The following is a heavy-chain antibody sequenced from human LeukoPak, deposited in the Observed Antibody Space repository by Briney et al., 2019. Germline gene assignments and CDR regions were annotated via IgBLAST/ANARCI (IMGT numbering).Heavy chain of an antibody. J-gene: IGHJ4*02. D-gene: IGHD3-10*01. CDR3: ARATYYYGSGSYPFFDY. V-gene: IGHV1-2*02. CDR2: INPNSGGT. Sequence: ASVKVSCKASGYTFTGYYMHWVRQAPGQGLEWMGWINPNSGGTNYAQKFQGRVTMTRDTSISTAYMELSRLRSDDTAVYYCARATYYYGSGSYPFFDYWGQGTLVTVSS. CDR1: GYTFTGYY.